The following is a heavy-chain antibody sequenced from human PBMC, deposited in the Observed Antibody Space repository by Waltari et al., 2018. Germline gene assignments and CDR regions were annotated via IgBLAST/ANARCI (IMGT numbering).Heavy chain of an antibody. CDR1: GGSISSGSYY. V-gene: IGHV4-61*02. Sequence: QVQLQESGPGLVKPSQTLSLTCTVSGGSISSGSYYWSWIRQPAGKGLEWIGRIYTSGSTNYNPALKSRVTISVDTSKNQFSLKLSSVTAADTAVYYCACDSSSWPRGFDYWGQGTLVTVSS. CDR3: ACDSSSWPRGFDY. J-gene: IGHJ4*02. D-gene: IGHD6-13*01. CDR2: IYTSGST.